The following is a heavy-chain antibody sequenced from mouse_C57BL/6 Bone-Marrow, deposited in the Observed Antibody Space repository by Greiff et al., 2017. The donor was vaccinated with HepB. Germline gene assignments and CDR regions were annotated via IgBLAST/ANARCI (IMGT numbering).Heavy chain of an antibody. CDR3: ARSYSNYLAWFAY. Sequence: EVKLVESGPELVKPGASVKIPCKASGYTFTDYNMDWVKQSHGKSLEWIGDINPNNGGTIYNQKFKGKATLTVDKSSSTAYMELRSLTSEDTAVYYCARSYSNYLAWFAYWGQGTLVTVSA. J-gene: IGHJ3*01. CDR1: GYTFTDYN. CDR2: INPNNGGT. D-gene: IGHD2-5*01. V-gene: IGHV1-18*01.